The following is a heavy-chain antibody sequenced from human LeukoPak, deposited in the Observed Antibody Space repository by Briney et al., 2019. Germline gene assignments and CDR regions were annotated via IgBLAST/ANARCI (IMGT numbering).Heavy chain of an antibody. Sequence: SQTLSLTCTVSGGSISSGSYYWSWIRQPAGKGLEWIGRIYTSGSINYNPSLKSRVTISVDTSKNQFSLKLSSVTAADTAVYYCARERKDGYNFDPIYYFDYWGQGTLVTVSS. CDR1: GGSISSGSYY. CDR2: IYTSGSI. V-gene: IGHV4-61*02. J-gene: IGHJ4*02. D-gene: IGHD5-24*01. CDR3: ARERKDGYNFDPIYYFDY.